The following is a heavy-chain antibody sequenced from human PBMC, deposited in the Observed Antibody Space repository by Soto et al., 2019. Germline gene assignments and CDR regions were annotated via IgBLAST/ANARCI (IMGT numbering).Heavy chain of an antibody. V-gene: IGHV1-69*02. J-gene: IGHJ5*02. CDR3: ASKGYSSGWYGGLNWFAP. D-gene: IGHD6-19*01. CDR1: GGTFSSYT. CDR2: IIPIYGIA. Sequence: QVQLVQSGAEVKKPGSSVKVSCKASGGTFSSYTISWVRQAPGQGLAWMGRIIPIYGIANYAQKFQGSVKITADKYTSTAYMEVSSLRSEDTAVYYCASKGYSSGWYGGLNWFAPWGQGSLVAVSS.